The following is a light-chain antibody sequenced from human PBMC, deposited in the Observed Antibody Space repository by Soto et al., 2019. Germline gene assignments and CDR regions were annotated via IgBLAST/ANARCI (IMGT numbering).Light chain of an antibody. CDR3: SSYAGSSNVI. CDR2: EVN. V-gene: IGLV2-8*01. J-gene: IGLJ2*01. Sequence: QSALTQPPSASGSPGQSVTISCTGTSSDVGGYNYVSWYQQHPGKVPKLLIYEVNKWPSGVPDRFSGSKSGNTASLTVSGLQAEDEADYYCSSYAGSSNVIFGGGTKVTVL. CDR1: SSDVGGYNY.